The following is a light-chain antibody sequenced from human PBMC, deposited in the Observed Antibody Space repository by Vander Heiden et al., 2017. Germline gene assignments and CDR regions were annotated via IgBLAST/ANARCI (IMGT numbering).Light chain of an antibody. CDR2: LGS. CDR1: QSLLYSNGYNY. V-gene: IGKV2-28*01. J-gene: IGKJ2*01. CDR3: RQALQIPYT. Sequence: DIVMTQSPLSLPVTPGEPASISCRSSQSLLYSNGYNYLGWYLQKPGQSPQLLIYLGSNRASGVPDRISGSGSGRDFTLKISRVEAEDVGVYYCRQALQIPYTFGQGTKLDIK.